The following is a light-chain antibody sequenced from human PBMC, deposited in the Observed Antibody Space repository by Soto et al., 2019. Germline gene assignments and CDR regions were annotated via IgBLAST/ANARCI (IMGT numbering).Light chain of an antibody. V-gene: IGLV2-8*01. Sequence: QSALTQPPSASGSPGQSVTISCTGTSSDVGGYNYVSWYQHLPGKAPKLIIYEVTKRPSGVPDRFSGSKSGNTASLTVSGLLAEDEADYYCASYADSHQVFGTGTKVTVL. CDR2: EVT. J-gene: IGLJ1*01. CDR3: ASYADSHQV. CDR1: SSDVGGYNY.